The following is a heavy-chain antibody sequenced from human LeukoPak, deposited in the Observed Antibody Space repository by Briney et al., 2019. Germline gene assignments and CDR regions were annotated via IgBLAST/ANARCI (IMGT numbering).Heavy chain of an antibody. Sequence: GGSLRLSCAASGFTFDDYAMHWVRQAPGKGLEWVSGISWNSGSIGYADSVKGRFTISRDNAKNSLYLQMNSLRAEDTAVYYCARDLEMITRYYYGSGSYQVGFDPWGQGTLVTVSS. CDR3: ARDLEMITRYYYGSGSYQVGFDP. CDR1: GFTFDDYA. J-gene: IGHJ5*02. V-gene: IGHV3-9*01. D-gene: IGHD3-10*01. CDR2: ISWNSGSI.